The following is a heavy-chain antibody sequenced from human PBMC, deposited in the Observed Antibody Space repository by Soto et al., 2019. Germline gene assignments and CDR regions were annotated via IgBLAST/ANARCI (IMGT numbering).Heavy chain of an antibody. V-gene: IGHV1-18*01. D-gene: IGHD3-16*01. CDR1: GYTFTRYG. Sequence: QVQLVQSGAEVKNPGASVKVSCKASGYTFTRYGIGWARQAPGQGLEWMGWINTYNGNTNYAQNAQGRVTLTTDKSTSTAYMELRSLRSNDTAIYYCAMVDVYVTPSPQDVWGQGTTVIVSS. CDR3: AMVDVYVTPSPQDV. J-gene: IGHJ6*02. CDR2: INTYNGNT.